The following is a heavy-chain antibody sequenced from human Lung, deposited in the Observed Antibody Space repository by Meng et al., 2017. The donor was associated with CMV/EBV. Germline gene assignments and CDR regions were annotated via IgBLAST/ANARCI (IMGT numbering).Heavy chain of an antibody. Sequence: GESXKISCAASGFTFNTYAMHWVRQAPGKGLEWVAVISYDGSNKYTADSVQGRLTISRDNSKNNLYLQMNSLTVEDTAVYYCVRDQGGESMIAVLIEPFGMDVXGQGXTVTVSS. CDR3: VRDQGGESMIAVLIEPFGMDV. V-gene: IGHV3-30*04. CDR1: GFTFNTYA. J-gene: IGHJ6*02. CDR2: ISYDGSNK. D-gene: IGHD3-22*01.